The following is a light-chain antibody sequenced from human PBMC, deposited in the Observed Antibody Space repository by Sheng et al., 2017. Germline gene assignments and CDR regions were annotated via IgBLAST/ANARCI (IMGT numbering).Light chain of an antibody. CDR2: DAS. Sequence: DIVLTQSPATLSLFPGERATLSCRASQSVSSYLAWYQHKPGQAPRLLIYDASNRATGVPDRFSGSGSGTDFTLTISRLEPEDFAVYYCQQYGSTPRTFGQGTKVEIK. CDR3: QQYGSTPRT. J-gene: IGKJ1*01. V-gene: IGKV3-20*01. CDR1: QSVSSY.